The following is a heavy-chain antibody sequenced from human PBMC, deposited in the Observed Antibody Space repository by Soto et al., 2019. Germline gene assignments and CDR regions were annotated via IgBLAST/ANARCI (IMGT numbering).Heavy chain of an antibody. D-gene: IGHD6-13*01. V-gene: IGHV1-69*01. J-gene: IGHJ4*02. CDR1: EGTFNSYA. CDR3: AGGAIRWYPSSFDS. CDR2: IIPYYNTL. Sequence: QAQVVQSGAEVRKPGSSVKLSCKASEGTFNSYAIAWVRQAPGQGLEWMGGIIPYYNTLNYAQKFQDRVTITADDSTNTVYMEPSSLRSDVTAGYFCAGGAIRWYPSSFDSWAQGTLVTVSS.